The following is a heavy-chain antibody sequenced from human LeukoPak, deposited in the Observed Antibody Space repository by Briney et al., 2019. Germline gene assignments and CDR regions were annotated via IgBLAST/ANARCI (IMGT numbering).Heavy chain of an antibody. CDR1: GFTFSSYS. J-gene: IGHJ4*02. D-gene: IGHD2-15*01. Sequence: PGGSLRLSCAASGFTFSSYSMNWVRQARGKGLEGVSYSSSSSSTIYYADSVKGRFTISRDNAKNSLYLQMNSLRDEDTAVYYCAREHEPMVVAATGFDYWGQGTLVTVSS. CDR3: AREHEPMVVAATGFDY. CDR2: SSSSSSTI. V-gene: IGHV3-48*02.